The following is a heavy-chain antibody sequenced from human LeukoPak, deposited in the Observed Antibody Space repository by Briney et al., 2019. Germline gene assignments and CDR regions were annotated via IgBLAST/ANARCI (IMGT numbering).Heavy chain of an antibody. V-gene: IGHV1-46*01. CDR2: INPSGGGA. J-gene: IGHJ6*03. CDR3: ARDPGVPGYYYYYMDV. D-gene: IGHD1-14*01. Sequence: GASVKVSCKASGYTFTSYYIHWVRQAPGQGLKWMGTINPSGGGASHAQKFQGRVTMTRDMSTTTVYMELSSLRSEDTAVYYCARDPGVPGYYYYYMDVWGKGTTVTVSS. CDR1: GYTFTSYY.